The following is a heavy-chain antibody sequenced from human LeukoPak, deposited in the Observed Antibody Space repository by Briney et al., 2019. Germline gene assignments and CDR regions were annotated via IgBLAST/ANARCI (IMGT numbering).Heavy chain of an antibody. Sequence: PGGSLRLSCAASGFTFSSYWMHWVRQAPGKGLVWVSHINSDGSSTSYADSVKGRFTISRDNAKNTLYLQMNTLRAEDTAVYYCANMFLCRYCSGGSCYCADYWGQGTLVTVSS. CDR2: INSDGSST. J-gene: IGHJ4*01. CDR3: ANMFLCRYCSGGSCYCADY. CDR1: GFTFSSYW. D-gene: IGHD2-15*01. V-gene: IGHV3-74*01.